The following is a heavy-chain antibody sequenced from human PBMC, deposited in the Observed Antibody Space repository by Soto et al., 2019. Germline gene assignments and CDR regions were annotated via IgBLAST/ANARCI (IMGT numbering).Heavy chain of an antibody. CDR2: IYYSGST. V-gene: IGHV4-31*03. J-gene: IGHJ4*02. CDR3: ARAGTSVYSPYDY. Sequence: SETLSLTCTVSCGSISSGGYYWSWIRQHPGKGLEWIGYIYYSGSTYYNPSLRSRVTISVDTSKNQFSLKLSSVTAADTAVYYCARAGTSVYSPYDYWGQGTLVTVSS. CDR1: CGSISSGGYY. D-gene: IGHD5-12*01.